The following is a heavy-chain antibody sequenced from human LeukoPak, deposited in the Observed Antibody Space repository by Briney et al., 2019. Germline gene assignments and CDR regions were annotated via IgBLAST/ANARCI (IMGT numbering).Heavy chain of an antibody. J-gene: IGHJ4*02. Sequence: ASVKVSCKASGYTFTSYGISWVRQAPGQGLEWMGWISAYNGNTNYAQKLQGRVTMTEDTSTDTAYMELSSLRSEDTAVYYCATWRDYDFWSGPPRADYWGQGTLVTVSS. V-gene: IGHV1-18*01. CDR1: GYTFTSYG. D-gene: IGHD3-3*01. CDR2: ISAYNGNT. CDR3: ATWRDYDFWSGPPRADY.